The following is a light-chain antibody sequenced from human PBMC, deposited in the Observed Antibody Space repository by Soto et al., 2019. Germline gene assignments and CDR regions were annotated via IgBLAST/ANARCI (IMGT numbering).Light chain of an antibody. Sequence: EIVLTQSPGTLSLSPGEGATLSCRASQSVASSYLAWYPQKPGQAPRLLIYGASNRATGSPDRFSGGWSGTHFTLTISRLEPEDFAVYYCQQYGSSSYTFGQGTKLEIK. V-gene: IGKV3-20*01. CDR3: QQYGSSSYT. CDR1: QSVASSY. J-gene: IGKJ2*01. CDR2: GAS.